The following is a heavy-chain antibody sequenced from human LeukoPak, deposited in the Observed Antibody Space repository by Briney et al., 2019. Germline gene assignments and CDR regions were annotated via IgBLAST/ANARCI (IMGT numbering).Heavy chain of an antibody. D-gene: IGHD3-22*01. V-gene: IGHV4-59*01. CDR1: GGSISSYY. CDR2: IYYSGST. Sequence: SETLSLTCTVSGGSISSYYWSWIRQPPGKGLEWIGYIYYSGSTNYNPSLKSRVTISVGTSKNQFSLKLSSVTAADTAVYYCARAATYYYDSSGYSTFDPWGQGTLVTVSS. CDR3: ARAATYYYDSSGYSTFDP. J-gene: IGHJ5*02.